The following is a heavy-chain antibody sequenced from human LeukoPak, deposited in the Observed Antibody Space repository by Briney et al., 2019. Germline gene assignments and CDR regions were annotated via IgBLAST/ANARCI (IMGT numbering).Heavy chain of an antibody. CDR2: INHSGYT. CDR3: TRAVAGHPD. V-gene: IGHV4-34*01. J-gene: IGHJ4*02. D-gene: IGHD6-19*01. CDR1: GVPFSNYY. Sequence: PSETLSLTCGVSGVPFSNYYWSWVRQSPTQRVEWIGEINHSGYTNYNPSLKSRVTMSTDTSKNQFSLKLTSVTAADAGVYYCTRAVAGHPDWGQGTLVTVSS.